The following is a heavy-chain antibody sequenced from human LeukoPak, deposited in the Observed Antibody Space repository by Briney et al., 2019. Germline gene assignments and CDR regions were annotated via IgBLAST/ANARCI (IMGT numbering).Heavy chain of an antibody. CDR1: GGSFSGYY. J-gene: IGHJ6*02. D-gene: IGHD6-19*01. CDR3: AGGLVGPKGSSGWYVPYYYYGMDV. Sequence: SETLSLTCAVYGGSFSGYYWSWIRQPPGKGLEWIGEINHSGSSNYNPSLKSGVTILVSPSNHQFSLNLNSVTAADTALYYFAGGLVGPKGSSGWYVPYYYYGMDVWGRGTTVTVSS. V-gene: IGHV4-34*01. CDR2: INHSGSS.